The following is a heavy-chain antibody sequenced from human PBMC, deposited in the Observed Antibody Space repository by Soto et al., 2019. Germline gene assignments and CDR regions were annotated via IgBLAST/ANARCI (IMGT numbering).Heavy chain of an antibody. CDR1: GGTFSSYA. CDR2: IIPIFGTA. J-gene: IGHJ5*02. V-gene: IGHV1-69*06. CDR3: ARRLSGYSSGWYAGWFDP. Sequence: GASVKVSCKASGGTFSSYAISWARQAPGQGLEWMGGIIPIFGTANYAQKFQGRVTISADKSISTAYLQWSSLKASDTAMYYCARRLSGYSSGWYAGWFDPWGQGTLVTVS. D-gene: IGHD6-19*01.